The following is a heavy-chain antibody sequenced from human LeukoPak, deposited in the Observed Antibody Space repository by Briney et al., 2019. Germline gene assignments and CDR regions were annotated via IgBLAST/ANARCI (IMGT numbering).Heavy chain of an antibody. V-gene: IGHV4-34*01. CDR1: GGSFSGYY. CDR2: INHSGGT. Sequence: PSETLSLTCAVYGGSFSGYYWSWIRQPPGKGLEWIGEINHSGGTNYNPSLKSRVTISVDTSKNQFSLKLSSVTAADTAVYYCARGSFGAAAAYFDYWGQGTLVTVSS. J-gene: IGHJ4*02. D-gene: IGHD6-13*01. CDR3: ARGSFGAAAAYFDY.